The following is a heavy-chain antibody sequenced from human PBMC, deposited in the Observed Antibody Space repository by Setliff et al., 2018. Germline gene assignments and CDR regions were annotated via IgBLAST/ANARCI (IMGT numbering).Heavy chain of an antibody. CDR2: IYHSGST. CDR3: AGQSHYYDSSGLDY. Sequence: SETLSLTCAVSGYSISSGYYWGWIRQPPGKGLEWIGSIYHSGSTYYNPSLKSRVTISVDTSKNQFSLKLSSVTAADTAVYYCAGQSHYYDSSGLDYWGQGTLVTVSS. D-gene: IGHD3-22*01. CDR1: GYSISSGYY. J-gene: IGHJ4*02. V-gene: IGHV4-38-2*01.